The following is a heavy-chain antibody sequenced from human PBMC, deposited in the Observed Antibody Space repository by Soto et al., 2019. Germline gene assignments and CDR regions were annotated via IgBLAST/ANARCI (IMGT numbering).Heavy chain of an antibody. D-gene: IGHD3-22*01. J-gene: IGHJ4*02. CDR1: RFSYSTYS. CDR3: ARDQKAHSSSGYYYRYPFDY. V-gene: IGHV3-30*03. Sequence: GGSVSLSYAVSRFSYSTYSMHWARQATGKALEWVAVISYDGSEKYYADSVKGRFTISRDNAKNSLYLQMNSLRAEDTAVYYCARDQKAHSSSGYYYRYPFDYWGQGTLVTVSS. CDR2: ISYDGSEK.